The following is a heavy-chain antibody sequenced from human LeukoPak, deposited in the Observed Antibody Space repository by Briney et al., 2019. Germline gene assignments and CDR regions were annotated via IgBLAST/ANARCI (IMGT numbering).Heavy chain of an antibody. CDR1: GYTFTSYA. D-gene: IGHD2-2*01. V-gene: IGHV7-4-1*02. J-gene: IGHJ4*02. Sequence: ASVTVSCKASGYTFTSYAMNWVRQAPGQGLEWMGWINTNTGNPTYAQGFTGRFVFSLDTSVSTAYLQISSLKAEDTAVYYCARLYCSSTSCYLDYWGQGTLVTVSS. CDR3: ARLYCSSTSCYLDY. CDR2: INTNTGNP.